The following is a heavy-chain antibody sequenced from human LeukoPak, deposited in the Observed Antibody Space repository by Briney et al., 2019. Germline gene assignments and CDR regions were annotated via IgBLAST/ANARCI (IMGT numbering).Heavy chain of an antibody. Sequence: GGSLRLSCAASEFVFSDYYMSWIRQAPGKGLKWVSYISDSGSTIYYADSVKGRFTISRDNVKNSLYLQMNGLRAEDTAVYYCAREMEGDYGSGTFFDLWGQGNMVTVSS. CDR2: ISDSGSTI. V-gene: IGHV3-11*01. CDR1: EFVFSDYY. CDR3: AREMEGDYGSGTFFDL. D-gene: IGHD3-10*01. J-gene: IGHJ4*02.